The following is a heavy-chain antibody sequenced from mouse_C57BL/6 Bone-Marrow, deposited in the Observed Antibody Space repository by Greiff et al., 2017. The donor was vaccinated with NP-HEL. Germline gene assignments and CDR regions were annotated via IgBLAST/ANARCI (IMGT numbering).Heavy chain of an antibody. D-gene: IGHD2-4*01. CDR3: AKTGDYDGVWYFDV. V-gene: IGHV2-5*01. CDR2: IWGDGSN. J-gene: IGHJ1*03. Sequence: QVHVKQSGPGLVQPSQSLSMTCTVSGFSLTTYGVHWVRQSPGKGLEWLGVIWGDGSNDYNAAFMSRLSITKDNSKNQVFFKMNSLQADDTTIYYCAKTGDYDGVWYFDVWGTGTTVTVSS. CDR1: GFSLTTYG.